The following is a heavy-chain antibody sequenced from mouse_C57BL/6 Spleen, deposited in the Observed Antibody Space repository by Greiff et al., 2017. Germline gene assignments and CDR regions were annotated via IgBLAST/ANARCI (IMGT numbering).Heavy chain of an antibody. D-gene: IGHD1-1*01. Sequence: VQLQQSGAELVRPGASVKLSCKASGYTFTDYYINWVKQRPGQGLEWIGRIYPGSGNTYYNEKFKGKATLTAEKSSSTAYMQLSSLTSEDSAVYFCARDYYGTFDYWGQGTTLTVSS. CDR3: ARDYYGTFDY. V-gene: IGHV1-76*01. CDR1: GYTFTDYY. CDR2: IYPGSGNT. J-gene: IGHJ2*01.